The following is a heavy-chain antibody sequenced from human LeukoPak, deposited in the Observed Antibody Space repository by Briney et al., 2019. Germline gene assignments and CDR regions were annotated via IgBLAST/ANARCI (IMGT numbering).Heavy chain of an antibody. D-gene: IGHD3-9*01. Sequence: GGSLRLSCAASGFTFSSYAMSWVRRAPGKGLEWVSAISGSGGSTYYADSVKGRFTISRDNSKNTLYLQMNSLRAEDTAVYYCAKLHYDILTGYFPDAFDIWGQGTMVTVSS. V-gene: IGHV3-23*01. CDR2: ISGSGGST. CDR1: GFTFSSYA. J-gene: IGHJ3*02. CDR3: AKLHYDILTGYFPDAFDI.